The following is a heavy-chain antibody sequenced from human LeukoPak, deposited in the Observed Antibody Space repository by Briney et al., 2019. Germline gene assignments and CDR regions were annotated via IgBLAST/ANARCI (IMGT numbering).Heavy chain of an antibody. V-gene: IGHV4-59*08. CDR3: ARQRYFGYYYGMDV. J-gene: IGHJ6*02. Sequence: SETLSLTCTVSGGSISSYYWSWIRQPPGKGLEWIGYIYHSGSTNYNPSLKSRVTISVDTSKNQFSLKLSSVTAADTAVYYCARQRYFGYYYGMDVWGQGTTVTVSS. CDR2: IYHSGST. CDR1: GGSISSYY. D-gene: IGHD3-9*01.